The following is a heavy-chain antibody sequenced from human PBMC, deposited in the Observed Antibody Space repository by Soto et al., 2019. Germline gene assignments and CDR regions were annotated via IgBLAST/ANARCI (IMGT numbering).Heavy chain of an antibody. CDR3: ARDRRYYDSSGYDWDAFDI. D-gene: IGHD3-22*01. CDR1: GYTFTSYG. J-gene: IGHJ3*02. CDR2: ISAYNGNT. Sequence: ASVKVSCKASGYTFTSYGISWVRQAPGEGLEWMGWISAYNGNTNYAQKLQGRVTMTTDTSTSTAYMELRSLRSDDTAVYYCARDRRYYDSSGYDWDAFDIWGQGTMVTVSS. V-gene: IGHV1-18*01.